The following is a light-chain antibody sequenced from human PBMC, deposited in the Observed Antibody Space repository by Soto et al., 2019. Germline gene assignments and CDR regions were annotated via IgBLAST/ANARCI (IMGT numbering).Light chain of an antibody. J-gene: IGKJ5*01. CDR2: WAS. CDR3: QQYYSTPPIT. CDR1: QIILSSSKNKNY. Sequence: DIVMTQSPDALAVSLGERATINCKSSQIILSSSKNKNYLAWYQQKSGQPPKLLIYWASTRESGVPDRFSGSGSGTDFTLTISSLQAEDVAVYYCQQYYSTPPITFGQGTRLEI. V-gene: IGKV4-1*01.